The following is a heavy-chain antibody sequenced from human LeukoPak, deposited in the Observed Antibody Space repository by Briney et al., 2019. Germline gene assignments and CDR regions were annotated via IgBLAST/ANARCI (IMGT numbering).Heavy chain of an antibody. CDR1: GGSISSYY. CDR3: ARAPQGGIVVVPAAIRAADDAFDI. Sequence: PSETLSLTCTVSGGSISSYYWSWIRQPPGKGLEWIGYIYYSGSTNYNPSPKSRVTISVDTSKNQFSLKLSSVTAADTAVYYCARAPQGGIVVVPAAIRAADDAFDIWGQGTMVTVSS. V-gene: IGHV4-59*08. CDR2: IYYSGST. D-gene: IGHD2-2*02. J-gene: IGHJ3*02.